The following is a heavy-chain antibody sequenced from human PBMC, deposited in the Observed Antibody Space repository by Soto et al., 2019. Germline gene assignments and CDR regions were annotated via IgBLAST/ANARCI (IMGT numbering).Heavy chain of an antibody. J-gene: IGHJ6*02. Sequence: ASVKVSCKAPGYDFTAYDINWVRQAPGQGLEWMGWMNPINGATGSARRFQGRVSMTRNTATATAYLELTSLRSDDSAVYFCGRGPSPRAPAGGTPYYYAMDVWGQGTTVTVSS. D-gene: IGHD2-2*01. CDR2: MNPINGAT. V-gene: IGHV1-8*02. CDR1: GYDFTAYD. CDR3: GRGPSPRAPAGGTPYYYAMDV.